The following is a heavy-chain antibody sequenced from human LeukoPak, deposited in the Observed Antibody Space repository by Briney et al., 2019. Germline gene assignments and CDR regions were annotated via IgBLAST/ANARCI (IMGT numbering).Heavy chain of an antibody. D-gene: IGHD6-13*01. J-gene: IGHJ4*02. Sequence: GGSLRLSCAASGFTFSSYAMYWVRQAPGKGLEWVALMSYDGGNKYYADSVKGRFTISRDNSKNTLYLQMNSLGAEDTAVYYCARGQPGVAAAGNLDYWGQGTLVTVSS. CDR3: ARGQPGVAAAGNLDY. CDR1: GFTFSSYA. CDR2: MSYDGGNK. V-gene: IGHV3-30-3*01.